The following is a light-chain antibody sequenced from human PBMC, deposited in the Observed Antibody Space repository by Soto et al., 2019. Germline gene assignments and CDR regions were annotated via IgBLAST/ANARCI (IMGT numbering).Light chain of an antibody. CDR3: QQRSAWPST. Sequence: EIVLTQSPATLSLSPGERATLSCRASQSVSSYLAWHQQKPGQAPRLLIYDASNRATGIPARFSGSGSGTDFTRTISSLEPDDFAVYYCQQRSAWPSTFGGGTKVQIK. V-gene: IGKV3-11*01. CDR2: DAS. CDR1: QSVSSY. J-gene: IGKJ4*02.